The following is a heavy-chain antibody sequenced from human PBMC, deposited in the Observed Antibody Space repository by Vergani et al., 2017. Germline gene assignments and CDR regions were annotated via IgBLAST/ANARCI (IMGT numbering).Heavy chain of an antibody. CDR3: ARATHPLKYYDYVDV. CDR2: IYYSGST. J-gene: IGHJ6*03. V-gene: IGHV4-59*01. CDR1: GGSISSYY. Sequence: QVQLQESGPGLVKPSETLSLTCTVSGGSISSYYWSWIRHPPGKGLEWIGYIYYSGSTNYNPSLKSRVTISVDTSKNQFSLKLSSVTAADTAVYYCARATHPLKYYDYVDVWGKGTTVTVSS.